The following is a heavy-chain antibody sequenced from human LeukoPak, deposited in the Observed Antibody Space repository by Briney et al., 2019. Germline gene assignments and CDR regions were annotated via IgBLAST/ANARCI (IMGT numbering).Heavy chain of an antibody. CDR2: IYSGGST. V-gene: IGHV3-53*01. J-gene: IGHJ4*02. CDR1: GFTVSSNY. Sequence: GGSLRLSCAASGFTVSSNYMSWVRQAPGKGLEWVSVIYSGGSTYCADSVKGRFTISRDNSKNTLYLQMNSLRAEDTAVYYCARESYGDYVDYWGQGTLVTVSS. D-gene: IGHD4-17*01. CDR3: ARESYGDYVDY.